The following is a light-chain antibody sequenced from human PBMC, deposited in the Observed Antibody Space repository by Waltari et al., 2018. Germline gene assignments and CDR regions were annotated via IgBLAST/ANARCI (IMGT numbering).Light chain of an antibody. V-gene: IGKV1-39*01. CDR3: QQSYSPLT. CDR2: AAS. CDR1: QSISTY. Sequence: DFQMTQSPSSLSPSVGDRVTITCRASQSISTYLNWYQQKPGKAPNLLIYAASSLQSRVPSRFSGSGSGTDFTLTISSLQPEDFATYYCQQSYSPLTFGGGTKVEIK. J-gene: IGKJ4*01.